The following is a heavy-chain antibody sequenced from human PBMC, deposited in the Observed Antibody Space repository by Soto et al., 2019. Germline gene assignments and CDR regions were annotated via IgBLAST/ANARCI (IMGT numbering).Heavy chain of an antibody. Sequence: EVQLVESGGGLVQPGGSLRLSCAASGFTFSAYDMHWVRQATGKGLEWVSGIGTAGDTHYPDSVKGRFTISRENAKNSLSLQMNSLRAGDTAVYYCTRVLGNFWSGYFEKWGQGTLVTVSS. CDR2: IGTAGDT. CDR3: TRVLGNFWSGYFEK. D-gene: IGHD3-3*01. CDR1: GFTFSAYD. V-gene: IGHV3-13*01. J-gene: IGHJ4*02.